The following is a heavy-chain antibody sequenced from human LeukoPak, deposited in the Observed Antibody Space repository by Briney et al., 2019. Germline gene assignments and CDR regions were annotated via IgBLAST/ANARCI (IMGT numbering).Heavy chain of an antibody. Sequence: GGSLRLSCAASGFTFDDYGMSWVRQAPGKGLEWASGINWNGGSTGYADSVKGRFTISRDNAKNSLYLQMNSLRAEDMALYYCAKGQYYDSSGASFDYWGQGTLVTVSS. V-gene: IGHV3-20*04. J-gene: IGHJ4*02. CDR3: AKGQYYDSSGASFDY. CDR1: GFTFDDYG. CDR2: INWNGGST. D-gene: IGHD3-22*01.